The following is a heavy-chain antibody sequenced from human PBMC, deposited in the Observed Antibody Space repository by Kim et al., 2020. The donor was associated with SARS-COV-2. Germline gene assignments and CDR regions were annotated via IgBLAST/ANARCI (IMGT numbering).Heavy chain of an antibody. CDR2: IWYDGSNK. D-gene: IGHD1-26*01. CDR3: ASIDPRSPSGLYYYGMDV. J-gene: IGHJ6*02. CDR1: GFTFSSYG. Sequence: GGSLRLSCAASGFTFSSYGMHWVRQAPGKGLEWVAVIWYDGSNKYYVDSVKGRFTISRDNSKNTLYLQMNSLRAEDTAVYYCASIDPRSPSGLYYYGMDVWGQGTTVTVSS. V-gene: IGHV3-33*01.